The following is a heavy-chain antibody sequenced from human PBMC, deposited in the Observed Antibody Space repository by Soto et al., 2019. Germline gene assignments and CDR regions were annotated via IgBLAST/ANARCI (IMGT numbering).Heavy chain of an antibody. D-gene: IGHD3-3*01. J-gene: IGHJ5*02. CDR2: INPNTGGT. CDR3: ARGGRITIFGVVINHWFDP. V-gene: IGHV1-2*02. Sequence: QVQLVQSGAEVKKPGASVKVSCKASGYTFTGYYIQWVRQAPGQGLEWMGWINPNTGGTYYAQKFEGRVTITADESTSTAYMELSSLRSEDTAVYYCARGGRITIFGVVINHWFDPWGQGTLVTVSS. CDR1: GYTFTGYY.